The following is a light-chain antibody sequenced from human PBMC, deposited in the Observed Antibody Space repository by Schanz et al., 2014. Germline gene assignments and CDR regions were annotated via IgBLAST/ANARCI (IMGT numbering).Light chain of an antibody. CDR3: QQRSNWPPTIT. CDR1: QSVRSNF. CDR2: NAS. V-gene: IGKV3D-20*02. J-gene: IGKJ4*01. Sequence: EIVLTQSPGTLSLSPGERATLSCRASQSVRSNFLAWYQQKPGQAPRLLIYNASNRATGIPARFSGSGSGTDFTLTISSLEPEDFALYYCQQRSNWPPTITFGGGTKVEIK.